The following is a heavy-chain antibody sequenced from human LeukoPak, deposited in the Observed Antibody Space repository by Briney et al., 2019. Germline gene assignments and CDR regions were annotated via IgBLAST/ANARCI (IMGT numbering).Heavy chain of an antibody. CDR2: INPSGGST. J-gene: IGHJ5*01. Sequence: GASVKVSCKASGYTFTSYYMHWVRQAPGQGLEWMGIINPSGGSTSYAQKFQGRVTMTRDMSTSTVYMELSSLTSEDTAVYYCARDFNSLYFYDSSGFLNWFESWGQGTLVTVSS. CDR1: GYTFTSYY. D-gene: IGHD3-22*01. CDR3: ARDFNSLYFYDSSGFLNWFES. V-gene: IGHV1-46*01.